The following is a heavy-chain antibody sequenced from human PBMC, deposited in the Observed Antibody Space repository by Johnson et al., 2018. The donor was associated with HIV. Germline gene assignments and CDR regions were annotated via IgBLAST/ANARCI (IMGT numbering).Heavy chain of an antibody. CDR1: GFTFSCYW. J-gene: IGHJ3*02. CDR3: ARGGYCGGDCYDGVAFDI. Sequence: LQLVESGGGLVQPGGSLRLSCPASGFTFSCYWLIWVRHAPGKGLEWVANIKQDGSEKYYVDSVKGRFTLSRDNAKNSLYLQMNSLRAEDTAVYYCARGGYCGGDCYDGVAFDIWGQGTMVTVSS. CDR2: IKQDGSEK. D-gene: IGHD2-21*02. V-gene: IGHV3-7*01.